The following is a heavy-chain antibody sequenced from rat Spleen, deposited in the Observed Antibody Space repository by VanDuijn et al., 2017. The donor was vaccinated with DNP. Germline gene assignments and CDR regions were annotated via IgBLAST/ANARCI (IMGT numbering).Heavy chain of an antibody. D-gene: IGHD1-12*03. Sequence: EVQLQESGPGLVKPSQSLSLTCSVTGYSITSSYRWNWIRKFPGNKLEWMGSINSAGNTNYNPSLKSRISITRDTSKNQLFLQVNSVTTEDTATYYCASYYYDGYFAVDAWGQGTSVTVSS. J-gene: IGHJ4*01. CDR3: ASYYYDGYFAVDA. V-gene: IGHV3-3*01. CDR1: GYSITSSYR. CDR2: INSAGNT.